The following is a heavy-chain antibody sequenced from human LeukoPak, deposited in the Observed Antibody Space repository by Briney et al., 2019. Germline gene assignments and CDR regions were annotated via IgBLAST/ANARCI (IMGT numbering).Heavy chain of an antibody. D-gene: IGHD6-19*01. Sequence: TSETLSLTCAVYGGSLSGYYWSWIRQPPGKGLEWIGEINHSGSTNYNPSLKSRVTISVDTSKNQFSLKLSSVTAADTAVYYCASSAVAGTIDYWGQGTLVTVSS. J-gene: IGHJ4*02. CDR1: GGSLSGYY. CDR3: ASSAVAGTIDY. CDR2: INHSGST. V-gene: IGHV4-34*01.